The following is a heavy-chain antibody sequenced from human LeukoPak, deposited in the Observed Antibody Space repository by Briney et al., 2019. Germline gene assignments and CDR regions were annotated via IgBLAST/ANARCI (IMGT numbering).Heavy chain of an antibody. Sequence: GGSLRLSCAASGFTFSSYAMSWVRQAPGKGLEWVSAISGSGGSTYYADSVKGRFTISRDNSKNTLYLQMNSLRAEDAAVYYCAKVARYYYDSSGYPDYWGQGTLVTVSS. D-gene: IGHD3-22*01. V-gene: IGHV3-23*01. CDR1: GFTFSSYA. CDR2: ISGSGGST. J-gene: IGHJ4*02. CDR3: AKVARYYYDSSGYPDY.